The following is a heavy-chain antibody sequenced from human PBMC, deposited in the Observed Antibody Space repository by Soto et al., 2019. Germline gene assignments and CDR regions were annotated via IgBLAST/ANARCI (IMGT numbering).Heavy chain of an antibody. J-gene: IGHJ6*02. V-gene: IGHV3-53*02. Sequence: EVQLVETGGGQIQPGRSLRLSSVASGFSVSGNFMSRVRQPPGRGLEWVSILYTDDTTHYAESVKSRFTISGDYSKNTVYLQLNSLTEDDTAVYYCARGPLVRVDYYYGMDVWGQGNTVPVS. CDR3: ARGPLVRVDYYYGMDV. CDR2: LYTDDTT. CDR1: GFSVSGNF. D-gene: IGHD6-13*01.